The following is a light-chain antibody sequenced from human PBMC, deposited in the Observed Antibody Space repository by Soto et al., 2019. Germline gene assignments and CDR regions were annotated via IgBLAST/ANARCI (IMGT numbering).Light chain of an antibody. J-gene: IGKJ1*01. V-gene: IGKV1-5*01. CDR1: QSISNW. Sequence: DIQKTQSPSTLSASSGDRITITCRSSQSISNWLAWYQQKPGKAPRLLISDASSLESGVPSRFSGSGSGTEFTLTINSLQPDDFGTYYCQQSFSTPRTFGQGTEVDI. CDR2: DAS. CDR3: QQSFSTPRT.